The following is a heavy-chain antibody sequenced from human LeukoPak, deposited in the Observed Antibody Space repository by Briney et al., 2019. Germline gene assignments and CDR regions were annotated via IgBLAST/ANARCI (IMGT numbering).Heavy chain of an antibody. Sequence: SQTLSLTCTVSGGSISSADYYWSWIRQPPGKGLEWIGYIYYSGSTYYNPSLNSRFTISVDTSKNQFSLKLSSVTAADTAVYYCARTTWGYAFDLWGQGTMVTVSS. D-gene: IGHD7-27*01. V-gene: IGHV4-30-4*08. CDR2: IYYSGST. J-gene: IGHJ3*01. CDR3: ARTTWGYAFDL. CDR1: GGSISSADYY.